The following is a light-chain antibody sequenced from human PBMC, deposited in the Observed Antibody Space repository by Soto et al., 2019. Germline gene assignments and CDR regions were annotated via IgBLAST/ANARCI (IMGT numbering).Light chain of an antibody. V-gene: IGLV1-51*02. J-gene: IGLJ1*01. CDR3: GTWDSSLSAGV. Sequence: QSVLTQPPSVSAAPGQKVTISCSESSSNIGNNYVSWYQQLPGTAPKLLIYENNKRPSGIPDRFSGSKSGTSATLGITGLQTGDEADYYCGTWDSSLSAGVFGTGTKVTVL. CDR2: ENN. CDR1: SSNIGNNY.